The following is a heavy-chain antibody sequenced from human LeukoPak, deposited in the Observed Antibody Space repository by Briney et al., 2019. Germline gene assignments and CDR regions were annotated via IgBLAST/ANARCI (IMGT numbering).Heavy chain of an antibody. CDR2: TYTGGNS. V-gene: IGHV3-53*01. CDR1: GFTFSNYA. Sequence: GGSLRLSCEASGFTFSNYAMSWVRQAPGKGLEWVSVTYTGGNSYYADSVKGRFIISRDISKNTLYLQMNSLRAEDSALYYCARGGRGSAAVVAPRSFDIWGQGTMVTVSS. CDR3: ARGGRGSAAVVAPRSFDI. J-gene: IGHJ3*02. D-gene: IGHD3-22*01.